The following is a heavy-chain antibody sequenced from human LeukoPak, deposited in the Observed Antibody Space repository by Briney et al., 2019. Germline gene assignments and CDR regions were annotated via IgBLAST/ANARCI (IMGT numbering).Heavy chain of an antibody. Sequence: GGSLRLSCAASGFTFSSYAMSWVRQAPGKGLEWVSTISGGRGSANYADSVKGRFTISRDNSKNTLYLQMNSLRAEDTAVYYCAKDRVAGEYYFDYWGQGTLVTVSS. CDR2: ISGGRGSA. CDR1: GFTFSSYA. CDR3: AKDRVAGEYYFDY. J-gene: IGHJ4*02. D-gene: IGHD6-19*01. V-gene: IGHV3-23*01.